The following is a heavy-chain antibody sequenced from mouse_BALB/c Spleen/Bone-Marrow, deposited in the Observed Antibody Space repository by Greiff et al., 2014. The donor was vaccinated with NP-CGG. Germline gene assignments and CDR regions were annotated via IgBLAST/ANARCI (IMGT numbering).Heavy chain of an antibody. CDR2: IYSNGGST. V-gene: IGHV5-6-3*01. J-gene: IGHJ2*01. Sequence: EVQLEQSGGGLVQPGASLKLSCEASGFTFSNYGMSWVSQTPGQRLELIGAIYSNGGSTKYPESVKGRFTISTDTAKNTLYLQLSSLKSEESAVYYCVRGNYGNYVDYFDFWGQGTTLTVSS. D-gene: IGHD2-1*01. CDR1: GFTFSNYG. CDR3: VRGNYGNYVDYFDF.